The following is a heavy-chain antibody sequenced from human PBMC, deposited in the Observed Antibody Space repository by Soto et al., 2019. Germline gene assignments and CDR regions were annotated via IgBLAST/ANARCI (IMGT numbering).Heavy chain of an antibody. CDR2: IYPGDSDT. CDR3: ARQGPGKYYYYGMDV. J-gene: IGHJ6*02. CDR1: GYSFTSYW. Sequence: PGESLKISCKGSGYSFTSYWIGWVRQMPGKGLEWMGIIYPGDSDTRYSPSFQGQVTISADKSISTAYLQWSSLKASDTAMYYCARQGPGKYYYYGMDVWGQGTTVTVSS. V-gene: IGHV5-51*01.